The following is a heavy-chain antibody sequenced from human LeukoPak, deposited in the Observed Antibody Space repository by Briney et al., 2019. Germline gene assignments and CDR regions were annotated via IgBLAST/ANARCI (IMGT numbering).Heavy chain of an antibody. CDR1: GYTFTGYY. Sequence: ASVKVSCKASGYTFTGYYMHWVRQAPGQGLEWMGWINPNSGGTNYAQKFQGWVTMTRDTSISTAYMELSRLRSDDTAVYYCARAGRRDGYNTEYYYYGMDVWGQGTTVTVSS. CDR3: ARAGRRDGYNTEYYYYGMDV. J-gene: IGHJ6*02. V-gene: IGHV1-2*04. CDR2: INPNSGGT. D-gene: IGHD5-24*01.